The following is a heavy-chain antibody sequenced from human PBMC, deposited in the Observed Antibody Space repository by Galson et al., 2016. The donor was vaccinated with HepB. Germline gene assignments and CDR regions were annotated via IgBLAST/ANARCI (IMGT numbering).Heavy chain of an antibody. D-gene: IGHD4-17*01. V-gene: IGHV1-2*02. Sequence: SVKVSCKASGYTFSGFYIHWVRQAPGQGLEWMGWINPNSGVTTYAQKLQGRVTMTRDTSISTVYMELRSLRSDDTAMYYCAREAKPYGDIDSWGQGTLVTVSS. CDR1: GYTFSGFY. CDR2: INPNSGVT. CDR3: AREAKPYGDIDS. J-gene: IGHJ4*02.